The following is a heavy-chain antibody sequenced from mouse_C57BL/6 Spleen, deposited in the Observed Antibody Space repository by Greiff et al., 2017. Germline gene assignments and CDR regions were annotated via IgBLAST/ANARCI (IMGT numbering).Heavy chain of an antibody. CDR2: IDPENGDT. Sequence: VQLKESGAELVRPGASVKLSCTASGFNIKDDYMHWVKQRPEQGLEWIGWIDPENGDTEYASKFQGKATITADTSSNTAYLQLSSLTSEDTAVYYCTRYYGGYWGQGTTLTVSS. J-gene: IGHJ2*01. CDR3: TRYYGGY. D-gene: IGHD1-1*01. V-gene: IGHV14-4*01. CDR1: GFNIKDDY.